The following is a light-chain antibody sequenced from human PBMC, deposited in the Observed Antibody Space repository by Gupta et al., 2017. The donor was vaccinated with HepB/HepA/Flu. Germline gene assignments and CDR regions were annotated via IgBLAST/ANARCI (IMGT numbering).Light chain of an antibody. Sequence: LSXXPGERATLSCRASQSVDTNLAWYQQKPGQAPRLLIYGAFHRATGVPARFSGSGSGTDFTLTISSLQSEDFAVYYCQHYNELPLTFGGGTKVDIK. J-gene: IGKJ4*01. V-gene: IGKV3-15*01. CDR1: QSVDTN. CDR3: QHYNELPLT. CDR2: GAF.